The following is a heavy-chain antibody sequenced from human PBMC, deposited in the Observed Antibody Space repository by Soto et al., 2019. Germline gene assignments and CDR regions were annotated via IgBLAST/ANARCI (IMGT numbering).Heavy chain of an antibody. CDR3: ATRKGYGYFRNAYYFDY. J-gene: IGHJ4*02. Sequence: ASVKVSCKVSGYTLTELSMHWVRQAPGKGLEWMGWINPNSGGTNYAQKFQGWVTMTRDTSISTAYMELSRLRSEDTAVYYCATRKGYGYFRNAYYFDYGGQGTLVTVSS. D-gene: IGHD5-18*01. CDR2: INPNSGGT. CDR1: GYTLTELS. V-gene: IGHV1-2*04.